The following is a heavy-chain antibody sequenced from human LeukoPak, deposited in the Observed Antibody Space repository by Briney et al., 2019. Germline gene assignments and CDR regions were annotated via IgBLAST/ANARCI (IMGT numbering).Heavy chain of an antibody. D-gene: IGHD6-13*01. CDR1: GFTFSSYG. J-gene: IGHJ6*03. Sequence: GGSLGLSCAASGFTFSSYGIHWVRQAPGKGLEWVAFIRYDGSNKYYTDSVKGRFTISRDNSKNTLYLQMNSLRAEDTAVYYCAKRGSSSWSNYYYYYYMDVWGKGTTVTISS. V-gene: IGHV3-30*02. CDR2: IRYDGSNK. CDR3: AKRGSSSWSNYYYYYYMDV.